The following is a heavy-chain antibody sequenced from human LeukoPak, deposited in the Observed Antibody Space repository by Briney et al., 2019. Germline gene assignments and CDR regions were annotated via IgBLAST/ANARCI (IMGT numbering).Heavy chain of an antibody. CDR1: GYTFTGYY. V-gene: IGHV1-2*02. D-gene: IGHD5-12*01. CDR3: AREFPSDIVATIPYFDY. CDR2: INPNSGGT. Sequence: ASVKVSCKASGYTFTGYYMHWVRRAPGQGLEWMGWINPNSGGTNYAQKFQGRVTMTRDTSISTAYMELSRLRSDDTAVYYCAREFPSDIVATIPYFDYWGRGTLVTVSS. J-gene: IGHJ4*02.